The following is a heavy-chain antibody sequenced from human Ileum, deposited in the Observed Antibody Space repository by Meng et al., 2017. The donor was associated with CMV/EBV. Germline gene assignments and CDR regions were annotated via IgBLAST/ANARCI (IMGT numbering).Heavy chain of an antibody. Sequence: SFGRSWVRQAPGQGLEWMGWISPHNGATAYSQNFQGRVTMTRDTSTNTAYLELRSLRSNDTAVYYCARDGAPTRDFWSGYYVPSDFWGQGTLVTVSS. J-gene: IGHJ4*02. CDR3: ARDGAPTRDFWSGYYVPSDF. CDR1: SFG. CDR2: ISPHNGAT. V-gene: IGHV1-18*01. D-gene: IGHD3-3*01.